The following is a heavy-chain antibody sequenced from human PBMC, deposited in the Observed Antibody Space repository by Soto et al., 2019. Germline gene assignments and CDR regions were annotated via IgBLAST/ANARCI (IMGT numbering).Heavy chain of an antibody. D-gene: IGHD3-3*01. Sequence: PGGSLRLSCSASGFTFSSYAMHWVRQAPGKGLEYVSAISSNGGSTYYADSVKGRFTISRDNSKNTLYLQMSSLRAEDTAVYYCVSSYDFWSGPSWFDPWGQGTLVTVSS. J-gene: IGHJ5*02. V-gene: IGHV3-64D*06. CDR1: GFTFSSYA. CDR3: VSSYDFWSGPSWFDP. CDR2: ISSNGGST.